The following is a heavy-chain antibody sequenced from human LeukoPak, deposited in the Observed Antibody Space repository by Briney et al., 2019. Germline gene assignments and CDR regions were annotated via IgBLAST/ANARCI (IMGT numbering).Heavy chain of an antibody. CDR3: ARLGRTYYDFWSGP. Sequence: WIGTIYYRGSTYYNPSLKSRVTISVDTSKNQFSLKLTSVTAADTAVYYCARLGRTYYDFWSGPWGQGTLVTVSS. D-gene: IGHD3-3*01. J-gene: IGHJ5*02. CDR2: IYYRGST. V-gene: IGHV4-39*01.